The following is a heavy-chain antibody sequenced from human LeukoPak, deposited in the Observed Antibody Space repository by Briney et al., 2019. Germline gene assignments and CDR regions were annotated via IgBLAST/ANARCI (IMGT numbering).Heavy chain of an antibody. Sequence: SETLSLTCTVSRGSISSYYWSWIRQPPGKGLEWIGYIYYSGSTNYNPSLKSRVTISVETSKNQFSLKLSSVTAADTAVYYCARCAGDYYGSGSYCPFDYWGQGTLVTVSS. D-gene: IGHD3-10*01. CDR1: RGSISSYY. CDR3: ARCAGDYYGSGSYCPFDY. CDR2: IYYSGST. V-gene: IGHV4-59*01. J-gene: IGHJ4*02.